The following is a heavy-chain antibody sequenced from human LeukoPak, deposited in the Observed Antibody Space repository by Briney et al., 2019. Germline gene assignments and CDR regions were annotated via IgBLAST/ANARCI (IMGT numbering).Heavy chain of an antibody. Sequence: PGGSLRLSCAASGFTFSSYSMNWVRQAPGKGLEWVSSISSSSYIYYADSVKGRFTISRDNAKNSLYLQMNSLRAEDTAVYYCAKVRCSTGCYFDYWGQGTLVTVSS. CDR1: GFTFSSYS. V-gene: IGHV3-21*01. CDR3: AKVRCSTGCYFDY. J-gene: IGHJ4*02. D-gene: IGHD2-2*01. CDR2: ISSSSYI.